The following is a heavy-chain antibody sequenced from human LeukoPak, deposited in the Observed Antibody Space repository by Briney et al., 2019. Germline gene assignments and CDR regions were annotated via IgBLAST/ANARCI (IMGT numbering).Heavy chain of an antibody. CDR2: IYYTGST. Sequence: KSSETLSLTCTVSSGSISSSSYYWRWTRQPPGKGVELIGHIYYTGSTNYNPSLKSRATISIDTSKNQFSLQLSSVTAANTAVYYCARDSGSGTYYWGQGTLVTVSS. CDR3: ARDSGSGTYY. J-gene: IGHJ4*02. CDR1: SGSISSSSYY. V-gene: IGHV4-61*01. D-gene: IGHD6-19*01.